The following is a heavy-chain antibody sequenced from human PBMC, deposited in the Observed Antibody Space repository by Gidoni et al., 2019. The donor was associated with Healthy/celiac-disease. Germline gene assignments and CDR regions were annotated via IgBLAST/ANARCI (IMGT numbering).Heavy chain of an antibody. CDR2: IYWDDDK. J-gene: IGHJ3*02. Sequence: QITLKESGPTLVKPTQTLTLTCTFSGFSLSTSGVGVGWIRQPPGKSLAWLALIYWDDDKRYSPSLKSRLTISKDTSKNQVVLTMTNMDPVDTATYYCAHKVPWSGSPFAFDIWGQGTMVTVSS. D-gene: IGHD3-3*01. V-gene: IGHV2-5*02. CDR3: AHKVPWSGSPFAFDI. CDR1: GFSLSTSGVG.